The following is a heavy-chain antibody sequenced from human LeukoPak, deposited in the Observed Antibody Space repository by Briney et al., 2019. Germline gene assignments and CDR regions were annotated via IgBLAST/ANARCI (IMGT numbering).Heavy chain of an antibody. J-gene: IGHJ4*02. CDR3: AKAFLYCSGTTCLFDY. V-gene: IGHV3-30*02. CDR2: IRYDGTNK. CDR1: GFTFTNFA. Sequence: PGGSLRLSCAVSGFTFTNFAMTWVRQAPGKGLEWVAFIRYDGTNKNYADSVKGRFTISRDNFKDTLYLQMNSLRVEDTAVYYCAKAFLYCSGTTCLFDYWGQGTLVTVSS. D-gene: IGHD2-2*01.